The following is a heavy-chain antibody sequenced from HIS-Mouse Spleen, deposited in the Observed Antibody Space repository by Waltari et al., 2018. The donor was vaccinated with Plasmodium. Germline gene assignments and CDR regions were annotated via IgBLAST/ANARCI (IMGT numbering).Heavy chain of an antibody. CDR3: ARGEDGYSSSSSAFDI. CDR1: GFTFSRSS. J-gene: IGHJ3*02. D-gene: IGHD6-6*01. Sequence: EVQLVESGGGLVKPGGSLSLSCAASGFTFSRSSMNWVRQAPGKGLEWVSSISSSSSYIYYADSVKGRFTISRDNAKNSLYLQMNSLRAEDTAVYYCARGEDGYSSSSSAFDIWGQGTMVTVSS. CDR2: ISSSSSYI. V-gene: IGHV3-21*01.